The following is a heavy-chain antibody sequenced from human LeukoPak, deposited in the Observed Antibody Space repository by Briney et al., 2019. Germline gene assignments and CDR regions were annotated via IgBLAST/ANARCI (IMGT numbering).Heavy chain of an antibody. J-gene: IGHJ4*02. CDR3: AREVAASSWSY. Sequence: SETLSLTCTVSGGSISSGSYYWGWIRQPPGKGLEWVGSIYYSGSTYYNPSLKSRVTISVDTSKKQFSLKLNSVTAADTAVYYCAREVAASSWSYWGQGTLVTVSS. V-gene: IGHV4-39*01. CDR2: IYYSGST. D-gene: IGHD6-13*01. CDR1: GGSISSGSYY.